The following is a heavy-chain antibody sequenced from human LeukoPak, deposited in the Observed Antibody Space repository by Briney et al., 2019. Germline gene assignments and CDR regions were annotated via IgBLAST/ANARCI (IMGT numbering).Heavy chain of an antibody. CDR1: GGSISTYY. CDR2: IYYSGST. D-gene: IGHD1-26*01. V-gene: IGHV4-59*01. J-gene: IGHJ4*02. CDR3: ARDRGSYYGFDY. Sequence: SETLSLTCTVSGGSISTYYWNWIRQPPGKRLEWFGYIYYSGSTNYNPSLKSRVTISVDTSKNQFSLKLSPVTAADTAVYYCARDRGSYYGFDYWGQATLVTVSS.